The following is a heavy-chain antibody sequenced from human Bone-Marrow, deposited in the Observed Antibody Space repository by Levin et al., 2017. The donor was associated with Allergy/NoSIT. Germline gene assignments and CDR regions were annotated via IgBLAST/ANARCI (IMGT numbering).Heavy chain of an antibody. CDR2: ISGNGGST. CDR3: AKDLNSWNSNSGEVDY. J-gene: IGHJ4*02. V-gene: IGHV3-23*01. Sequence: GGSLRLSCAASGFTFSSYAMSWVRQAPGKGLEWVSAISGNGGSTYYADSVKGRFTISRDNSKNTLYLQMNSLRAEDTAVYYCAKDLNSWNSNSGEVDYWGQGTLVTVSS. CDR1: GFTFSSYA. D-gene: IGHD1-1*01.